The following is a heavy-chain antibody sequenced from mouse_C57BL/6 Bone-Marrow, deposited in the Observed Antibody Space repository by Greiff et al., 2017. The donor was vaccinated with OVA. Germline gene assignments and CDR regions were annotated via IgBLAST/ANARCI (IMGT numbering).Heavy chain of an antibody. CDR2: IDPEPGGT. V-gene: IGHV1-15*01. CDR1: GYTFTDYE. CDR3: TTTVVAPGYYFDY. J-gene: IGHJ2*01. D-gene: IGHD1-1*01. Sequence: VQRVESGAELVRPGASVTLSCKASGYTFTDYEMHWVKQTPVHGLEWIGAIDPEPGGTAYNQKFKGKAILTADKSSSTAYMELRSLTSEDSAVYYCTTTVVAPGYYFDYWGQGTTLTVSS.